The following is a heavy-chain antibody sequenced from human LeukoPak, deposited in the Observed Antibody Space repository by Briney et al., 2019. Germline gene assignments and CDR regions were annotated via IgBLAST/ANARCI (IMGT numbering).Heavy chain of an antibody. V-gene: IGHV4-34*01. CDR3: ARGPSRWLQLDAFDI. D-gene: IGHD5-24*01. CDR2: INHSGST. J-gene: IGHJ3*02. CDR1: GGSFSGYY. Sequence: PSETLSLTCAVYGGSFSGYYWSWIRQPPGKGLEWIGEINHSGSTNYNPSLKSRVTISVDTSKNQFSLKLSPVTAADTAVYYCARGPSRWLQLDAFDIWGQGTMVTVSS.